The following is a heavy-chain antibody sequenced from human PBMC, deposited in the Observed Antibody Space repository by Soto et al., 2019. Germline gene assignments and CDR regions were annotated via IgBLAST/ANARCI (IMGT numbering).Heavy chain of an antibody. D-gene: IGHD3-22*01. CDR1: GGSISSGGYY. CDR2: IYYSGST. CDR3: ARGYRDYYDSSGYWSPGY. Sequence: SETLSLTCTVSGGSISSGGYYWSWIRQHPGKGLEWIGYIYYSGSTYYNPSLKSRVTISVDTSKNQFSLKLSSVTAADTAVYYCARGYRDYYDSSGYWSPGYWGQGTLVTVSS. V-gene: IGHV4-31*03. J-gene: IGHJ4*02.